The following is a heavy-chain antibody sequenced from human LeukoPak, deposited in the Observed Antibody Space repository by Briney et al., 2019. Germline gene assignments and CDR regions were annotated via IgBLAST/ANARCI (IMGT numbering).Heavy chain of an antibody. Sequence: SETLSLTCTVSGYSISSGYYWGWIRQPPGKGLEWIGSIYHSGSTYYNPSLKSRVTISVDTSKNQFSLKLSSVTAADTAVYYCARDPTNYRLGFDYWGQGTLVNVSS. CDR2: IYHSGST. D-gene: IGHD3-16*02. V-gene: IGHV4-38-2*02. J-gene: IGHJ4*02. CDR1: GYSISSGYY. CDR3: ARDPTNYRLGFDY.